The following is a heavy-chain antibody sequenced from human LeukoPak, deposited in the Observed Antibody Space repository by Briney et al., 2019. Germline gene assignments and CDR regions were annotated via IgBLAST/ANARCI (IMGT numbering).Heavy chain of an antibody. J-gene: IGHJ5*02. D-gene: IGHD3-22*01. V-gene: IGHV3-33*01. Sequence: QPGRSLRLSCAASGFTFSSYGMHWVRQAPGKGLEWVAVIWYDGSNKYYADSVKGRFTISRDNSKNTLYLQMNSLRAEDTAVYYCARDLPYYDSSGYYPDVSDPWGQGTLVTVSS. CDR1: GFTFSSYG. CDR3: ARDLPYYDSSGYYPDVSDP. CDR2: IWYDGSNK.